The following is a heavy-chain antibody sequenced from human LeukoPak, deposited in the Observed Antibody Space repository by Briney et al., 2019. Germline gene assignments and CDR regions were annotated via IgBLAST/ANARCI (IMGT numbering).Heavy chain of an antibody. D-gene: IGHD1-26*01. CDR1: GFTFTTYS. V-gene: IGHV3-48*01. CDR3: ARKMNIVGAQGWGYGLDV. CDR2: ITSTSMTI. Sequence: PGGSLRLSCAASGFTFTTYSMNWVRQAPGKGLQWLSYITSTSMTIDYTDSVKGRFTISRDNAKNSVYLQMNSLRAEDTAVYYCARKMNIVGAQGWGYGLDVWGHGTTVTVSS. J-gene: IGHJ6*02.